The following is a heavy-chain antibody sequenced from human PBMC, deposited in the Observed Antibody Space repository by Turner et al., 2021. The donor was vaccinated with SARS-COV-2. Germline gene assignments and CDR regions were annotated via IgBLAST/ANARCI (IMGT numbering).Heavy chain of an antibody. CDR3: ARLVSY. V-gene: IGHV3-48*01. Sequence: EVQLVESGGGLVQPGVSLRLSCEASGFTFTTFGMSWVRQVAGMELEWIAYISSSSDVVLYADSVKGRFAISRDNAKSSVYLQMNSLRAEDTAIYYCARLVSYWGQGTPVTVSS. J-gene: IGHJ4*02. CDR2: ISSSSDVV. CDR1: GFTFTTFG.